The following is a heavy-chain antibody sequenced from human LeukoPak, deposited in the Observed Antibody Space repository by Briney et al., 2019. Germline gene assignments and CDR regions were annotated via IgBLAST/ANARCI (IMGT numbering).Heavy chain of an antibody. CDR3: AKGSSGWKT. Sequence: GGSLRLSCAASGFTFSSYGMHWVRQAPGKGLEWVAVVSYDGSNKYYADSVRGRFTISRDNSKNTLYLQMNSRGAEDTAVYYCAKGSSGWKTWGQGTLVTVSS. D-gene: IGHD6-19*01. CDR1: GFTFSSYG. V-gene: IGHV3-30*18. J-gene: IGHJ5*02. CDR2: VSYDGSNK.